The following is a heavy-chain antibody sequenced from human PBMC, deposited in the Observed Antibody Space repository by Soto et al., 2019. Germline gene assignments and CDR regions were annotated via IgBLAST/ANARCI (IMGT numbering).Heavy chain of an antibody. V-gene: IGHV3-74*01. J-gene: IGHJ3*02. Sequence: EVQLVESGGGLVQPGGSLRLSCAASGFTFSYYWMHWVRQAPGQGQVWVSRIHSDGSSTTYADSVKGRFTISRDNAKNTLYLQMNSLRAEDTAVYYCARGDKGAFDMWGQGTMVSVSS. D-gene: IGHD2-21*02. CDR3: ARGDKGAFDM. CDR2: IHSDGSST. CDR1: GFTFSYYW.